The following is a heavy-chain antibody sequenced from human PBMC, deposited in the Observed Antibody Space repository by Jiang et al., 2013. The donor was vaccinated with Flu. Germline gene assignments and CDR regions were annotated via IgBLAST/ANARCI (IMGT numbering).Heavy chain of an antibody. CDR1: GYTFTSYA. Sequence: SGAEVKKPGASVKVSCKASGYTFTSYAMHWVRQAPGQRLEWMGWVNAGNGNTKYSQKFQGRVTITRDTSASTAYMELSSLRSEDTAVYYCARGGYYGSGSSDWFDPWGQGTLVTVSS. D-gene: IGHD3-10*01. V-gene: IGHV1-3*01. J-gene: IGHJ5*02. CDR3: ARGGYYGSGSSDWFDP. CDR2: VNAGNGNT.